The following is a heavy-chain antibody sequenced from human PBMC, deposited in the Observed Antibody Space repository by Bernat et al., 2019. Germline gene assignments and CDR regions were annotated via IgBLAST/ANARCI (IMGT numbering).Heavy chain of an antibody. CDR2: IYGGGST. Sequence: EVQLVESGGGLVQPGGSLRLSCAASGFTVSSNYLNWIRQAPGKGLEWVSVIYGGGSTSYADSVKGRFTISRDNSKNTLYLQMNSLRVEDTAIYYCARGHGSYCFDYWGQGTLVSVSS. CDR3: ARGHGSYCFDY. D-gene: IGHD1-26*01. V-gene: IGHV3-66*01. J-gene: IGHJ4*02. CDR1: GFTVSSNY.